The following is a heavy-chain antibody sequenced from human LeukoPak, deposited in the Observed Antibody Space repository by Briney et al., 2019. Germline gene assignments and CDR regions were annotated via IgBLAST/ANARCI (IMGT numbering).Heavy chain of an antibody. V-gene: IGHV4-39*01. D-gene: IGHD3-10*01. Sequence: SETLSLTCTVSGGSISSSSYYWGWLRQPPGKGLEWNGSIYYSGTPYYNPSLKSRVTISVDTSKHQFSLKLTSVTAADTALYYCAKHYMGSSYSHGLDCWGQGTLVTVSS. J-gene: IGHJ4*02. CDR3: AKHYMGSSYSHGLDC. CDR2: IYYSGTP. CDR1: GGSISSSSYY.